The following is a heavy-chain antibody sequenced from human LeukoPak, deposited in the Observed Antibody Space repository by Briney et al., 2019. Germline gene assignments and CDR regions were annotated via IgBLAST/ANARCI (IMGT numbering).Heavy chain of an antibody. CDR1: GYSFTSYW. Sequence: GESLKISCKGSGYSFTSYWIGWVRQMPGKGLEWMGIIYPGDSDTRYSPSFQGQVTISADKSISTAYLQWSSLKASDTAMYYCARHGGYCSSTSCYEGWFDPWGQGTLVTVSS. CDR3: ARHGGYCSSTSCYEGWFDP. CDR2: IYPGDSDT. J-gene: IGHJ5*02. D-gene: IGHD2-2*01. V-gene: IGHV5-51*01.